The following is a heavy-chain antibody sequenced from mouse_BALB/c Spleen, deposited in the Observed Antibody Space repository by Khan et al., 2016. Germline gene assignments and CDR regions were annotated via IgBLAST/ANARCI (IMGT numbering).Heavy chain of an antibody. D-gene: IGHD1-1*01. J-gene: IGHJ1*01. CDR2: INTYSGES. CDR3: ARYRYYYGSSRYFDV. Sequence: QIQLVQSGPELKKPGKTVKISCKASGYTFTNYGMNWVKQAPGKGLKWMGWINTYSGESTYADDFKGRFAFSLETSAHTAYLKITNLKNEDTATYFCARYRYYYGSSRYFDVWGAGTTVTVSS. V-gene: IGHV9-3-1*01. CDR1: GYTFTNYG.